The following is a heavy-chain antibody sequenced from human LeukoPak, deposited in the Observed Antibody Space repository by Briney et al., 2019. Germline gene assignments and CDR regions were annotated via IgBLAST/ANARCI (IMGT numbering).Heavy chain of an antibody. D-gene: IGHD7-27*01. V-gene: IGHV3-21*01. Sequence: GGSLRLSCAASGFTFSSYAMSWVRQAPGKGLEWVSSISSSSSYIYYADSVKGRFTISRDNAKNSLYLQMNSLRAEDTAVYYCARDWGRGAFFDYWGQGTLVTVSS. J-gene: IGHJ4*02. CDR1: GFTFSSYA. CDR2: ISSSSSYI. CDR3: ARDWGRGAFFDY.